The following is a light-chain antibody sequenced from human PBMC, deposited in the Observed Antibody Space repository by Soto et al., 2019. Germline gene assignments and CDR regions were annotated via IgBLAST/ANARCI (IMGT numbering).Light chain of an antibody. CDR2: YDS. CDR3: QVWDSSSDHLYV. V-gene: IGLV3-21*04. J-gene: IGLJ1*01. CDR1: NIGSKS. Sequence: YELTQPPSVSVAPGKTARITCGGNNIGSKSVHWYQQKPGQAPVLVIYYDSDRPSGIPERFSGSNSGNTATLTISRVEAGDEADYYCQVWDSSSDHLYVFGTGTKVTVL.